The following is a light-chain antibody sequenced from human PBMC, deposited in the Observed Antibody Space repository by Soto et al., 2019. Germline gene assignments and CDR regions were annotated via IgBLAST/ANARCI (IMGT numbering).Light chain of an antibody. CDR1: QSVSNN. CDR3: QQYNNWPQT. CDR2: GAS. J-gene: IGKJ1*01. V-gene: IGKV3-15*01. Sequence: EIVMTQSPVTLSVSQGERATLSCRATQSVSNNLAGYHQKPGQPPTLLIYGASTRATGIPARSSGSGSGTEFTLTISRLQSEDFAVYYCQQYNNWPQTFGQGTKVDIK.